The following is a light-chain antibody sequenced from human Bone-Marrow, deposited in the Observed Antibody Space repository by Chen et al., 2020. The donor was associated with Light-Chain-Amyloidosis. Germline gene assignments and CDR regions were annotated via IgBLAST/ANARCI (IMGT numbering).Light chain of an antibody. Sequence: EIVLTQSPATLSLSPGERATLSCRASQSIRSLLAWYQQRPGQAPRLLFSDASNRATDIPARFSGSGSGTDFTLTISSLEPEDFAVYYCQHRSDWVFGQGTRLEIK. CDR1: QSIRSL. CDR3: QHRSDWV. CDR2: DAS. V-gene: IGKV3-11*01. J-gene: IGKJ5*01.